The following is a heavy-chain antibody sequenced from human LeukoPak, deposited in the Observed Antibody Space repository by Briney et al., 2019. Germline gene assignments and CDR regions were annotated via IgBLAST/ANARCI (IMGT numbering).Heavy chain of an antibody. Sequence: SETPSLTCTVSGGSISSYYWSWIRQPAGKGLDWIGRINTSGSSNYNPSLRSRVTMSVDTSKNHFSLNLSSVTAADTAVYYCAREGGGPRWIDPWGQGTLVTVSS. J-gene: IGHJ5*02. CDR2: INTSGSS. V-gene: IGHV4-4*07. D-gene: IGHD6-25*01. CDR3: AREGGGPRWIDP. CDR1: GGSISSYY.